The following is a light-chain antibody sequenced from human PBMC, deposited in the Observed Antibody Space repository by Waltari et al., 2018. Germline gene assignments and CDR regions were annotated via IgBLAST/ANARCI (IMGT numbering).Light chain of an antibody. V-gene: IGKV3-20*01. CDR1: QSVSSSY. CDR3: HQYGRSWNT. J-gene: IGKJ2*01. Sequence: EIVLTQSPGTLSLSPGERATLSCRASQSVSSSYLAWYQQNPGQAPRLLIYGASSRATGIPDRFSGSGSGTDFTLTISRLEPEDFAVYYCHQYGRSWNTFGQGTKLEIK. CDR2: GAS.